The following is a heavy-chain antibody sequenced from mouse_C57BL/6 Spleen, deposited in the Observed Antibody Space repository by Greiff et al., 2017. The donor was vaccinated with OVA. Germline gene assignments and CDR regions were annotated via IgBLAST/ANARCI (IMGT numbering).Heavy chain of an antibody. V-gene: IGHV1-64*01. CDR1: GYTFTSYW. Sequence: QVQLQQPGAELVKPGASVKLSCKASGYTFTSYWMHWVKQRPGQGLEWIGMIHPNSGSTNYNEKFKSKATLTVDKSSSTAYMQLSSLTSADSAVYYCARRDYGGFDYWGQGTTLTVSS. D-gene: IGHD1-1*01. CDR3: ARRDYGGFDY. CDR2: IHPNSGST. J-gene: IGHJ2*01.